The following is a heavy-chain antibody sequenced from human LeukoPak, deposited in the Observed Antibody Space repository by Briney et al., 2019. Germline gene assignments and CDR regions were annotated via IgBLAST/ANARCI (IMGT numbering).Heavy chain of an antibody. J-gene: IGHJ4*02. CDR2: ISGSGGST. D-gene: IGHD3-3*01. V-gene: IGHV3-23*01. Sequence: GGSLRLSCAASGFTFSSYAMSWVRQAPGKGLEWVSAISGSGGSTYYADSVKGRFTISRDNAKNSLYLQMNSLRAEDTAVYYCASELRFLEWSFDYWGQGTPVTVSS. CDR3: ASELRFLEWSFDY. CDR1: GFTFSSYA.